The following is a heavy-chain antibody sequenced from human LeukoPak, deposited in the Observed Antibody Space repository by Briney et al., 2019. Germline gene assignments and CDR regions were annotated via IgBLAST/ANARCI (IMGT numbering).Heavy chain of an antibody. CDR1: GYTFTSYG. D-gene: IGHD1-1*01. J-gene: IGHJ5*02. V-gene: IGHV1-18*04. CDR3: ARDVGRVQLQLFDP. Sequence: ASVKVSCKASGYTFTSYGISWVRQAPGQGLEWMGWISAYNSNTNYAQKLQGRVTMTTDTSTSTAYMELRSLRSDDTAVYYCARDVGRVQLQLFDPWGQGTLVTVS. CDR2: ISAYNSNT.